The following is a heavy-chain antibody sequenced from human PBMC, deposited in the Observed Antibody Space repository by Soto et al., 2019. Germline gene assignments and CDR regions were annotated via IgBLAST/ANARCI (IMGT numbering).Heavy chain of an antibody. CDR1: GFTFSSYW. CDR2: IKQDGSEK. D-gene: IGHD2-15*01. CDR3: ASGLLDCSGGSCFEPYYFDY. V-gene: IGHV3-7*01. Sequence: EVQLVESGGGLVQPGGSLRLSCAASGFTFSSYWMSWVRQAPGKGLEWVANIKQDGSEKYYVDSVKGRFTISRDNAKNSLYLQMNSLRVEDTAVYYCASGLLDCSGGSCFEPYYFDYWGQGTLVTVSA. J-gene: IGHJ4*02.